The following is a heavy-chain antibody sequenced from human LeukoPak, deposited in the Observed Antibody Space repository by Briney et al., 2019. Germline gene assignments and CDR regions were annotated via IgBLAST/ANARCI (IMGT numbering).Heavy chain of an antibody. CDR1: GYSISSGYY. V-gene: IGHV4-38-2*01. J-gene: IGHJ4*02. CDR2: IYHSGST. D-gene: IGHD3-22*01. CDR3: ARHRTSSGYYSYFDY. Sequence: SETLSLTCDVSGYSISSGYYWGWIRQPPGKGLEWIGNIYHSGSTYNPSPKSRVTISVDTSKNEFSLKLSSVTAADTAVYYCARHRTSSGYYSYFDYWGQGTLVTVSS.